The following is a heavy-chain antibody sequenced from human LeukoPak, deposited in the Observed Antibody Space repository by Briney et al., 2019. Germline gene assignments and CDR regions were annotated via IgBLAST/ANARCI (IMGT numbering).Heavy chain of an antibody. V-gene: IGHV3-15*07. CDR2: IKSKTDGGTT. D-gene: IGHD4-23*01. CDR3: THSRWDY. CDR1: GFTFNSCW. J-gene: IGHJ4*02. Sequence: PGGSLRLSCVVSGFTFNSCWMNWVRQAPGKGLEWVGRIKSKTDGGTTDYAAPVKGRFTISRDDSKNTLYLQMNSLKTEDTAVYYCTHSRWDYWGQGTLVTVSS.